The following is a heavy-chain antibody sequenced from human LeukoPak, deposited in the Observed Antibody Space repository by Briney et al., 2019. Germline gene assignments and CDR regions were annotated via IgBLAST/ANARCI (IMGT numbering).Heavy chain of an antibody. V-gene: IGHV1-8*03. CDR3: ARYSGYEQSVDY. CDR2: MNPNSGNT. D-gene: IGHD5-12*01. CDR1: GYTFTSYD. J-gene: IGHJ4*02. Sequence: GASVKVSCKASGYTFTSYDINWVRQATGQGLEWMGWMNPNSGNTGYAQKFQGRVTITRNTFISTAYMELSSLRSEDTAVYYCARYSGYEQSVDYWGQGTLVTVSS.